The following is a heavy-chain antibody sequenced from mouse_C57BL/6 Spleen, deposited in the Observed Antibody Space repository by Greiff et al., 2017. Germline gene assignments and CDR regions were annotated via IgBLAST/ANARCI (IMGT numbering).Heavy chain of an antibody. V-gene: IGHV1-54*01. CDR1: GYAFTTYL. CDR2: INPGSGGT. CDR3: ARNERDYEAWFAY. Sequence: QVQLQPSGAELVRPGTSVQVSCKASGYAFTTYLIAWVKQRPGPGLELIGVINPGSGGTNYNEKFKGKATLTADKSSSTAYMQLSSLTSEDSAVYVCARNERDYEAWFAYWGQGTLGTVSA. D-gene: IGHD1-1*01. J-gene: IGHJ3*01.